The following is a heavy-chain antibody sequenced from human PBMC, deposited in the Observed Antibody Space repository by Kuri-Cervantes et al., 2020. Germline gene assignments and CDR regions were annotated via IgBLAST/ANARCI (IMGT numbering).Heavy chain of an antibody. CDR2: IKQDGSEK. D-gene: IGHD6-13*01. J-gene: IGHJ6*03. V-gene: IGHV3-7*01. CDR3: ARKGGDSSSWYNYYYYMDV. Sequence: GESLKISCAASGFTFSSYWMSWVRQAPGKGLEWVANIKQDGSEKYYVDSVKGRFTISRDNAKNSLYLQMNSLRAEDTAVYYCARKGGDSSSWYNYYYYMDVWGKGTTVTVSS. CDR1: GFTFSSYW.